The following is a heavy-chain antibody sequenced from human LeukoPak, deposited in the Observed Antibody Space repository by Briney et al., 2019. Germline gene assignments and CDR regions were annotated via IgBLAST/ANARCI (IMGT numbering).Heavy chain of an antibody. CDR2: ISGSGGST. V-gene: IGHV3-23*01. Sequence: GGSLRLSCAASGFTFSSYAMSWVRQATGKGLEWVSAISGSGGSTYYADSVKGRFTISRDNSKNTLYLQMNSLRAEDTAVYYCANRVDYYGSGSYDYWGQGTLVTVSS. CDR3: ANRVDYYGSGSYDY. D-gene: IGHD3-10*01. CDR1: GFTFSSYA. J-gene: IGHJ4*02.